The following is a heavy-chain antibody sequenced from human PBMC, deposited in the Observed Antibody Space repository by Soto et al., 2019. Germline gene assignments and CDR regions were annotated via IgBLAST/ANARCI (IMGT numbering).Heavy chain of an antibody. V-gene: IGHV4-31*03. Sequence: QVQLQESGPGLVKPSQTLTLTCTVSGGSIRSGGYYWSWIRQHPGKGLEWIGHISDSGSTYYNPSLKSRVTISVDTSKNHFSLKSSAVTAADTAVYYCARTTFYDIFTAYYSLFDYWGQGTLVTVSS. CDR2: ISDSGST. CDR3: ARTTFYDIFTAYYSLFDY. CDR1: GGSIRSGGYY. D-gene: IGHD3-9*01. J-gene: IGHJ4*02.